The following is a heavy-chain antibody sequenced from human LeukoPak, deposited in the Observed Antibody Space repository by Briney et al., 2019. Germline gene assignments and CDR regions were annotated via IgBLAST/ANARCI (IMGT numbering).Heavy chain of an antibody. D-gene: IGHD1-26*01. Sequence: GRSLRLSCAASGFTFSSYGMHWVRQAPGKGLEWVAVISYDGSNKYYAASVKGRFTISRDNSKSTLYLQMNSLRAEDTAVYYCAKGEIGYFDYWGQGTLVTVSS. CDR2: ISYDGSNK. J-gene: IGHJ4*02. CDR3: AKGEIGYFDY. V-gene: IGHV3-30*18. CDR1: GFTFSSYG.